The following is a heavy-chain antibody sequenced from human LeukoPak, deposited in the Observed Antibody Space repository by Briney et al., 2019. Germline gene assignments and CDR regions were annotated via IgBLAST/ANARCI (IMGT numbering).Heavy chain of an antibody. V-gene: IGHV3-48*03. CDR1: GFTFSSYE. Sequence: QPGGSLRLSCAASGFTFSSYEMNWVRQAPGKGLEWVSYISSSGSTIYYADSVKGRFTISRDNAKNSLYLQMKSLRAEDTAVYFCARGGFSHAFDVWGQGTVVTVSS. CDR2: ISSSGSTI. CDR3: ARGGFSHAFDV. D-gene: IGHD5-12*01. J-gene: IGHJ3*01.